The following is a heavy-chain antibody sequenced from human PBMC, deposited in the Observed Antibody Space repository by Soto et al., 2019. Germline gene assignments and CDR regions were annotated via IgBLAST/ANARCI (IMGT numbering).Heavy chain of an antibody. CDR1: EFTFSSYW. CDR3: AKGKSSNYVSHAFDV. D-gene: IGHD3-10*02. J-gene: IGHJ3*01. V-gene: IGHV3-23*01. CDR2: ISGGGGSI. Sequence: GGSLRLSCVASEFTFSSYWMSWVRQAPGKGLGWVSGISGGGGSIHYVDSVKGRFTISRDNSKNTLYLQMNSLRGEDTAVYYCAKGKSSNYVSHAFDVWGQGTMVTVS.